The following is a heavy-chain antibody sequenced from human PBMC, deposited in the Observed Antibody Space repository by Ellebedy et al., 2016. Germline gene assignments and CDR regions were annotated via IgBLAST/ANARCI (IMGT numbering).Heavy chain of an antibody. V-gene: IGHV3-11*01. D-gene: IGHD3-22*01. CDR2: ISGRSSAE. CDR3: ARFSFDTSDFVFGGNDAFDV. Sequence: GESLKISCDASGFSFSDYYMSWIRQSPGKGLEWISSISGRSSAESYSDSVKGRFTISRDNADNSLFLQMSSLRPEDAALYYCARFSFDTSDFVFGGNDAFDVWGQGTRVTVSS. CDR1: GFSFSDYY. J-gene: IGHJ3*01.